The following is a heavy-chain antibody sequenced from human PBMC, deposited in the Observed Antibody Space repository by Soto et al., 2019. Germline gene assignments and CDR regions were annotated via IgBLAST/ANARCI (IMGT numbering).Heavy chain of an antibody. D-gene: IGHD3-22*01. V-gene: IGHV1-69*13. CDR3: ARHYYDSSGPFDY. J-gene: IGHJ4*02. CDR2: IIPIFGTA. Sequence: VKVSCKASGGTFSSYAISWVRQAPGQGLEWMGGIIPIFGTANYAQKFQGRVTITADESTSTAYMELSSLRSEDTAVYYCARHYYDSSGPFDYWGQGTLVTVSS. CDR1: GGTFSSYA.